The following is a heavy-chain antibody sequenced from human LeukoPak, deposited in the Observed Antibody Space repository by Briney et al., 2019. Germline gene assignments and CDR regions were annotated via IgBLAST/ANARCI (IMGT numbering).Heavy chain of an antibody. CDR2: INPNSGGT. Sequence: ASVTVSCKASGYIFTGYYMHWVRQAPGQGLEWMGWINPNSGGTNYAQKFQGRVTMTRDTSISTAYMELSRLRSDDTAVYYCARDRGGYCSGGSCFNAFDIWGQGTMVTVSS. V-gene: IGHV1-2*02. CDR3: ARDRGGYCSGGSCFNAFDI. J-gene: IGHJ3*02. D-gene: IGHD2-15*01. CDR1: GYIFTGYY.